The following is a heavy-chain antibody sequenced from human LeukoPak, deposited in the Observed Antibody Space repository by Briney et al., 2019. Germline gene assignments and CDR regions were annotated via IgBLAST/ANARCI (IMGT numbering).Heavy chain of an antibody. CDR2: IYYSGST. J-gene: IGHJ4*02. D-gene: IGHD5-12*01. V-gene: IGHV4-59*11. CDR3: ARVGYSGYVLDY. CDR1: GDSISRHY. Sequence: SETLSLTCTVSGDSISRHYWSWIRQPPGKGLEYIGYIYYSGSTNYNPSLKSRVTISVDTSKNHFSLKLTSVTAADTAVYYCARVGYSGYVLDYWGQGTLVTVSS.